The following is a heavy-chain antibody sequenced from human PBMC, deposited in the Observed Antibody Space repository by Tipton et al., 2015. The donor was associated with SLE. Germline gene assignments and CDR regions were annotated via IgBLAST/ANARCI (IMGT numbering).Heavy chain of an antibody. CDR1: GDSISSDY. Sequence: LSLACTVSGDSISSDYWSWARQAPGKGLEWVSGISGSGIRTYYADSVKGRFTVSRDNSKNTLYLQMNSLRAEDTAVYYCAWGPAALDWGQGTLVTVSS. CDR3: AWGPAALD. V-gene: IGHV3-23*01. J-gene: IGHJ4*02. CDR2: ISGSGIRT. D-gene: IGHD2-2*01.